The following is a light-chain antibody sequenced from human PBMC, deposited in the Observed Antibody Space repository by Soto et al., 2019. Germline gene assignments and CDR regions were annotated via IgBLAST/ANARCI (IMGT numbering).Light chain of an antibody. CDR1: QSFRGL. CDR2: DAY. V-gene: IGKV3-11*01. J-gene: IGKJ5*01. Sequence: EVVLTQSPVTLSLSPGERATLSCRASQSFRGLLAWYQQKPGQAPRLLIYDAYNRAIGIPPRFSGSGSGTDFTLTISSLEPEDSAVYYCQQRHMWPITFGQGTRLEI. CDR3: QQRHMWPIT.